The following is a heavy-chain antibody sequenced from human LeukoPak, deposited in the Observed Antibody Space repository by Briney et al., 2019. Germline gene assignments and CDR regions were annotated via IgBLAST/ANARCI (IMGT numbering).Heavy chain of an antibody. V-gene: IGHV3-21*01. D-gene: IGHD4-17*01. CDR3: ARDSQTLTTVTNWFDR. CDR1: GFTFSTYS. Sequence: GGSLRLSCAASGFTFSTYSMNWVRQAPGKGLEWVSSISSSSSVYYADSVKGRFTISRDNAKNSLYLQMNSLRAEDTAVYYCARDSQTLTTVTNWFDRWGKGTLVTVSS. J-gene: IGHJ5*02. CDR2: ISSSSSV.